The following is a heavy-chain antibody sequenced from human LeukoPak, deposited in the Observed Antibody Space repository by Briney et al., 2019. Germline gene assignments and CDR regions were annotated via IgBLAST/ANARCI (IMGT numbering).Heavy chain of an antibody. J-gene: IGHJ4*02. Sequence: GGSLRLSCAVSGFTFSSYSMNGVRQAPGKGLEWVSSISSSSSYIYYADSVKGRFTISRDNAKNSLYLQMNSLRAEDTAVHYCARDEKGYWGQGTLVTLSS. CDR1: GFTFSSYS. CDR2: ISSSSSYI. CDR3: ARDEKGY. V-gene: IGHV3-21*01.